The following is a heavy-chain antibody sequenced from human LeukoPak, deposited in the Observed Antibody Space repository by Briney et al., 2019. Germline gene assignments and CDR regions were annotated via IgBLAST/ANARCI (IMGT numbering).Heavy chain of an antibody. J-gene: IGHJ4*02. CDR3: ASHRAGY. D-gene: IGHD6-25*01. V-gene: IGHV3-20*04. CDR1: GFTFSSYE. CDR2: INWNGAST. Sequence: GGSLRLSCAASGFTFSSYEMNWVRQAPGKGLEWVSGINWNGASTSYTDSVKGRFTISRDNAKNSLYLQMNSLRGEDTALYYCASHRAGYWGQGTQVTVSS.